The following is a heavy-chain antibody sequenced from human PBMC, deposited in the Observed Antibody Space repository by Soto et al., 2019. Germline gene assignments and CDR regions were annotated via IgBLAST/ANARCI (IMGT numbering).Heavy chain of an antibody. D-gene: IGHD1-26*01. CDR1: GGSISSSSYY. CDR2: IYYSGST. V-gene: IGHV4-39*01. J-gene: IGHJ6*04. Sequence: PSETLSLTCTVSGGSISSSSYYWGWIRQPPGKGLEWIGSIYYSGSTYYNPSLKSRVTISVDTSKNQFSLKLSSVTAADTAVYYCARLQWELLTHYYGLDVGGKGTTVTGSS. CDR3: ARLQWELLTHYYGLDV.